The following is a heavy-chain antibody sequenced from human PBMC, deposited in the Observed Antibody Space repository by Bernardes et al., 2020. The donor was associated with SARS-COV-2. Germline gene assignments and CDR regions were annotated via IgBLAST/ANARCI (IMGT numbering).Heavy chain of an antibody. V-gene: IGHV3-7*03. CDR2: INQDGSEK. D-gene: IGHD2-2*01. CDR1: EFTFNTYW. CDR3: VRDQVVVLPAGRSRYLYYGMDV. Sequence: GGPLRFSCAASEFTFNTYWMSWVRQAPGKGLEWVANINQDGSEKYYVDSVKGRFTISRDNAKNSLSLHMDSLRAEDTAMYYCVRDQVVVLPAGRSRYLYYGMDVWGQGTTVNVSS. J-gene: IGHJ6*02.